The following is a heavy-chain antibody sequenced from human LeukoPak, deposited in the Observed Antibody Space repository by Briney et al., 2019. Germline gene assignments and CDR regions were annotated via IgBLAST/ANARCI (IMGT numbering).Heavy chain of an antibody. CDR3: ARDDCSGGSCYRT. CDR2: INPNSGGT. Sequence: GASVKVSCKASGYTFTVYYIHWVRQAPGQGPEWMGWINPNSGGTKYAEKFQGRVTMTRDTSISTAYMEVGRLTSDDTAVHYCARDDCSGGSCYRTWGQGTLVTVSS. CDR1: GYTFTVYY. D-gene: IGHD2-15*01. V-gene: IGHV1-2*02. J-gene: IGHJ4*02.